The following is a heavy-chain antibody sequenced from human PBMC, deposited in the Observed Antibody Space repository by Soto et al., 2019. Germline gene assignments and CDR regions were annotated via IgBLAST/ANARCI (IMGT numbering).Heavy chain of an antibody. CDR3: ARLFRSITIFGVVIDTPSSGLGIQNWFGP. V-gene: IGHV4-34*01. D-gene: IGHD3-3*01. CDR1: GGSFSGYY. CDR2: INHSGST. Sequence: PSETLSLTCAVYGGSFSGYYWSWIRQPPGKGLEWIGEINHSGSTNYNPSLKSRVTISVDTSKNQFSLKLSSVTAADTAVYYCARLFRSITIFGVVIDTPSSGLGIQNWFGPWGQGTLVTVSS. J-gene: IGHJ5*02.